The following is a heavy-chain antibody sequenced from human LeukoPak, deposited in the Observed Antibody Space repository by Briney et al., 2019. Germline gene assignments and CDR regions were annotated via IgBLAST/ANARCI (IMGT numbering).Heavy chain of an antibody. D-gene: IGHD3-10*01. J-gene: IGHJ4*02. CDR1: GGSISSYY. CDR2: IYYSGST. Sequence: SETLSLTCTVSGGSISSYYWSWIRQPPGKGLEWIGYIYYSGSTNYNPSLKSRVTISVDTSKNQFSLKLTSVTAADTAVYYCARHQLRGFLDDNWGQGTLVTVSS. CDR3: ARHQLRGFLDDN. V-gene: IGHV4-59*08.